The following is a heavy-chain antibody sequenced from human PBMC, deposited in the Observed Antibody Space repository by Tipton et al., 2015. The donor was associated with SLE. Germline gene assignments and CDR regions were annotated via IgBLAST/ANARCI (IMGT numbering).Heavy chain of an antibody. CDR3: ARSPVDYWNGYSA. J-gene: IGHJ4*02. Sequence: RSLRLSCAASGFTFDDYAIHWVRQAPGKGLEWVSGISWNSGSIAYGDSVKGRFTISRDNAKNSLYLQMSGLRAEDTAVYYCARSPVDYWNGYSAWGPGTLVTVSS. CDR1: GFTFDDYA. D-gene: IGHD3-3*01. CDR2: ISWNSGSI. V-gene: IGHV3-9*01.